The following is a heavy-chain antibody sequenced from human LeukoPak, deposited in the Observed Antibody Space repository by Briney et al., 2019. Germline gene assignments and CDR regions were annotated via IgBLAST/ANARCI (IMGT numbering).Heavy chain of an antibody. CDR3: AKEGSMYTSTWYDY. CDR2: ISYEAKNT. D-gene: IGHD6-13*01. V-gene: IGHV3-30*18. J-gene: IGHJ4*02. Sequence: GGSLRLSCAASGFTFSTYGMQWVRQAPGKGLQWVAVISYEAKNTYYADSVKGRFTISRDNSKNTLFLQMNGLRAEDTAVYYCAKEGSMYTSTWYDYWGQGTLVTVSS. CDR1: GFTFSTYG.